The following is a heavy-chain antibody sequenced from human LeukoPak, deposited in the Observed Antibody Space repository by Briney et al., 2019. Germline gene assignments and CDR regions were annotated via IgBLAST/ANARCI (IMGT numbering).Heavy chain of an antibody. CDR1: GGSISSYY. CDR2: IYYSGST. V-gene: IGHV4-59*01. D-gene: IGHD6-13*01. Sequence: SETLSLTCTVSGGSISSYYWSWVRQPPGKRLEWIGFIYYSGSTNYNPSLKSRVTISVDTSKNQFSLKLNSVTAADSAVYYCARVSSSDWYNERGAFDIWGQGTMVTVSS. CDR3: ARVSSSDWYNERGAFDI. J-gene: IGHJ3*02.